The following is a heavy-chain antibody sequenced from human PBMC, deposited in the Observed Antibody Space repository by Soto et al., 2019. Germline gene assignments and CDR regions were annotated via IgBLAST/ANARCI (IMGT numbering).Heavy chain of an antibody. CDR3: ARGAPDLPLDF. CDR1: GGTLSSYA. D-gene: IGHD3-10*01. V-gene: IGHV1-69*06. CDR2: IIPIFGTA. J-gene: IGHJ4*02. Sequence: PAKLSCKASGGTLSSYAISWVRQAPGQGLEWMGGIIPIFGTANYAQKFQGRVTITADKSTSTAYMELSSLRSEDTAVYYCARGAPDLPLDFCGQGTLVTVSS.